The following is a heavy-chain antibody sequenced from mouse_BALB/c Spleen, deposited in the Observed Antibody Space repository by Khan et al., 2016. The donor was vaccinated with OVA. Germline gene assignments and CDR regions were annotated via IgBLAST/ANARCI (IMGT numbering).Heavy chain of an antibody. Sequence: EVQLVESGGDLVKPGGSLKLSCAASGFTFSTYGMSWVRQTPDKRLEWVATISSGGSYTYYPDSVKGRFTISRDNAKNTLYLQMSSLKSEDTAMSYCARLACYYNSGGFAYWGQGTLVTVSA. V-gene: IGHV5-6*01. CDR1: GFTFSTYG. J-gene: IGHJ3*01. CDR2: ISSGGSYT. CDR3: ARLACYYNSGGFAY. D-gene: IGHD2-3*01.